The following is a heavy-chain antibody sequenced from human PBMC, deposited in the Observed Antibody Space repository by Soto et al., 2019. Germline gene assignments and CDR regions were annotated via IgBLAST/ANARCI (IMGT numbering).Heavy chain of an antibody. V-gene: IGHV2-5*02. CDR2: TYWDDDD. D-gene: IGHD6-19*01. Sequence: QITLKESGPTLVKPTQTLTLTCTFSGFSLNSRAVGVGWIRQPPGKTLEWLAFTYWDDDDHYSPSLMSRLTITKDTSKNQVVLTMTNMDPVDTATYYCAHGSGWLFDYWGQGTLVTVSS. CDR3: AHGSGWLFDY. CDR1: GFSLNSRAVG. J-gene: IGHJ4*02.